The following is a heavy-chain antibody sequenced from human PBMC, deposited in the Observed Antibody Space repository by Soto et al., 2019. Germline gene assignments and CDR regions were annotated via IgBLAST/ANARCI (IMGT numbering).Heavy chain of an antibody. V-gene: IGHV1-8*01. CDR1: GYTFTSHD. J-gene: IGHJ4*02. CDR2: MNPNSGNT. Sequence: QVQLVQSGTEVKKPGASVKVSCKASGYTFTSHDINWVRQATGQGLEWMGWMNPNSGNTAYAQKFQGRVTMTRNTSISTAYMELSSLRSQDTAVYYCARWDYGVYARFDYWGQGTLVTVSS. D-gene: IGHD4-17*01. CDR3: ARWDYGVYARFDY.